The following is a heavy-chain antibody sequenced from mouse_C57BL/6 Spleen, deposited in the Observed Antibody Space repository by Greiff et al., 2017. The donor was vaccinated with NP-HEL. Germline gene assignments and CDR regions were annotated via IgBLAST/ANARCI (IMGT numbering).Heavy chain of an antibody. CDR2: IYPGSGST. J-gene: IGHJ1*03. CDR3: ARGLYYGSSHWYFDV. CDR1: GYTFTSSW. V-gene: IGHV1-55*01. Sequence: QVQLQQPGAELVKPGASVKMSCKASGYTFTSSWITWVKQRPGQGLEWIGDIYPGSGSTNYNEKFKSKATLTVDTSSSTAYMQLSSLTSEDSAVYYCARGLYYGSSHWYFDVWGTGTTVTVSS. D-gene: IGHD1-1*01.